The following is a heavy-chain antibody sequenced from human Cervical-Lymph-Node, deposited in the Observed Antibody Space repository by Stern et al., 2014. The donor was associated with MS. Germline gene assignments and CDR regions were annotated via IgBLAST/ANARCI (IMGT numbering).Heavy chain of an antibody. CDR3: ARVDSSSWDFDY. D-gene: IGHD6-13*01. V-gene: IGHV4-31*03. J-gene: IGHJ4*02. CDR2: ITSNGST. Sequence: VQLVESGPGLVKPSQTLSLTCTVSGGSISSGGYYWSWIRQRPGMGLEWIGNITSNGSTYDNSVHKSRVTISVDTSKNQFSLKLSSVTAADTAVYYCARVDSSSWDFDYWGQGTLVTVSS. CDR1: GGSISSGGYY.